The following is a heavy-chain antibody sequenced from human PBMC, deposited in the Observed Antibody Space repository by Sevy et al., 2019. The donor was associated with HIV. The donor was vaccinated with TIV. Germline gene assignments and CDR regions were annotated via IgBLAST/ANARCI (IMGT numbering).Heavy chain of an antibody. Sequence: GGSLRLSCTASGFILSSFGMHWVRQAPGKGLEWVAFIHYKGSNKYYAHAVKGRYTISRDNSKNTVYLQMSSLRAEDTAVYYCAKDYSTRWYGYYYGMDVRGQGTTVTVSS. V-gene: IGHV3-30*02. D-gene: IGHD6-19*01. CDR3: AKDYSTRWYGYYYGMDV. CDR1: GFILSSFG. J-gene: IGHJ6*02. CDR2: IHYKGSNK.